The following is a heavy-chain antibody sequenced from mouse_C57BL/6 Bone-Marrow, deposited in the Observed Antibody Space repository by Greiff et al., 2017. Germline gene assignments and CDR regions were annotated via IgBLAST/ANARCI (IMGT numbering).Heavy chain of an antibody. V-gene: IGHV1-81*01. CDR1: GYTFTSYG. Sequence: QVQLKQSGAELARPGASVKLSCTASGYTFTSYGISWVKQRTRQGLVWIGEIYPRSGNTYYNEKFKGMATLTADKSSSTAYMELRSLTSEDSAVYFCARGVWRFAYWGQGTLVTVSA. CDR2: IYPRSGNT. J-gene: IGHJ3*01. CDR3: ARGVWRFAY.